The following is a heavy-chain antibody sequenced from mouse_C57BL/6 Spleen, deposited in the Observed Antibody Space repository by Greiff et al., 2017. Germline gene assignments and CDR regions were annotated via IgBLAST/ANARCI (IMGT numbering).Heavy chain of an antibody. CDR1: GYTFTSYW. J-gene: IGHJ2*01. D-gene: IGHD1-1*01. V-gene: IGHV1-69*01. Sequence: VQLQQPGAELVMPGASVKLSCKASGYTFTSYWMHWVKQRPGQGLEWIGEIDPSDSYTNYNQKFKGKSTLTVDKSSSTAYMQLSSLTSEDSAVYYCAYYGSSSPFDYWGQGTTLTVSS. CDR3: AYYGSSSPFDY. CDR2: IDPSDSYT.